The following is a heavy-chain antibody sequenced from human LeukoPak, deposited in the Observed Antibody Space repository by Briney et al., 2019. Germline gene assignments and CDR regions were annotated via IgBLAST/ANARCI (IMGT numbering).Heavy chain of an antibody. CDR2: MNSNTGNT. D-gene: IGHD3-22*01. CDR3: ARDRRGSSGPWSWYLDL. Sequence: ASVKVSCKASGFTLTNFDINWVRQATGQGLEWMGWMNSNTGNTGYAQEFQGRVTMTRDTSIGTAYMELTNLRSEDTAAYYCARDRRGSSGPWSWYLDLWGRGTLVTASS. J-gene: IGHJ2*01. V-gene: IGHV1-8*01. CDR1: GFTLTNFD.